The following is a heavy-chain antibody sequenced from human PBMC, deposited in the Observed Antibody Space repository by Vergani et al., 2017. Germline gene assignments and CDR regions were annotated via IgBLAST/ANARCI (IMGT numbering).Heavy chain of an antibody. Sequence: EVQLLESGGGLVQPGGSLRLSCAASGFTFSSYAMSWVRQAPGKGLEWVSAISGSGGSTYYADSVKGRFTISRDNSKNSLYLQMNSLRAEDTALYYCAKDISQYCSSTSCYYYYYGMDVWGQGTTVTVSS. CDR2: ISGSGGST. J-gene: IGHJ6*02. CDR1: GFTFSSYA. V-gene: IGHV3-23*01. D-gene: IGHD2-2*01. CDR3: AKDISQYCSSTSCYYYYYGMDV.